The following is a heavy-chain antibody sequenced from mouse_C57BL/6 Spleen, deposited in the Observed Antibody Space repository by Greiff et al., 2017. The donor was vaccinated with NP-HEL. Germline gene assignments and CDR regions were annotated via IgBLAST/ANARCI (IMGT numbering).Heavy chain of an antibody. V-gene: IGHV3-6*01. D-gene: IGHD1-1*01. CDR3: AREGPYYYGSSPYWYFDV. Sequence: EVQLQESGPGLVKPSQSLSLTCSVTGYSITSGYYWNWIRQFPGNKLEWMGYISYDGSNNYNPSLKNRISITRDPSKNQFFLKLNSVTTEDTATYYCAREGPYYYGSSPYWYFDVWGTGTTVTVSS. J-gene: IGHJ1*03. CDR2: ISYDGSN. CDR1: GYSITSGYY.